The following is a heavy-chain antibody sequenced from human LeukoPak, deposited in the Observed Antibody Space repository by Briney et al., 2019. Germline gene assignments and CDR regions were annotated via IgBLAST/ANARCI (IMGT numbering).Heavy chain of an antibody. J-gene: IGHJ4*02. CDR3: ARYCSSTSCYKVAPDY. V-gene: IGHV1-69*04. CDR1: GGTFSSYA. Sequence: GSSVKVSCKASGGTFSSYAISWVRQAPGQGLEWMGRIIPILGIANYAQKFQGRVTITADKSTSTAYMELSSLRSEDTAVYYCARYCSSTSCYKVAPDYWGQGTLVTVSS. CDR2: IIPILGIA. D-gene: IGHD2-2*02.